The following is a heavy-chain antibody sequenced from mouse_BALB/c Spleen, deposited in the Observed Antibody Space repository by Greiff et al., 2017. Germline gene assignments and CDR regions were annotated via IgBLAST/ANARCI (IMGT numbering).Heavy chain of an antibody. J-gene: IGHJ3*01. CDR2: IWAGGST. CDR3: ASSPTTTATAWFAY. D-gene: IGHD1-2*01. CDR1: GFSLTSYG. V-gene: IGHV2-9*02. Sequence: QVQLKESGPGLVAPSQSLSITCTVSGFSLTSYGVHWVRQPPGKGLEWLGVIWAGGSTNYNSALMSRLSISKDNSKSQVFLKMNSLQTDDTAMYYCASSPTTTATAWFAYWGQGTLVTVSA.